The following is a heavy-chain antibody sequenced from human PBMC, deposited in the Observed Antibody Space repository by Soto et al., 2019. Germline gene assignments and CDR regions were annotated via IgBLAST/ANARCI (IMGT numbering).Heavy chain of an antibody. Sequence: GESLKISCKGPGYSFTSYWISWVRQMPGKGLEWVGRIDPSDSYTNYSPSFQGHVTISADKSISTAYLQWSSLKASDTAMYYCARRHCSGGSCYNWFDPWGQGTLVTVSS. CDR2: IDPSDSYT. CDR1: GYSFTSYW. V-gene: IGHV5-10-1*01. D-gene: IGHD2-15*01. J-gene: IGHJ5*02. CDR3: ARRHCSGGSCYNWFDP.